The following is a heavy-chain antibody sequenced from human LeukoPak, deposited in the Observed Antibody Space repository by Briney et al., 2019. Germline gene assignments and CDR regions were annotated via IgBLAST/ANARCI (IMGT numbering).Heavy chain of an antibody. Sequence: SETLSLTCTVSGASMSSYYWSWIRQSPGKGLEWIGYIFPGGSTNSNPSPKKRVIIPVDTSKNQCSRKLSSGTAADTSIYYCARSVPAPKEFDYWGQGTLVTVSS. CDR3: ARSVPAPKEFDY. D-gene: IGHD2-2*01. CDR1: GASMSSYY. CDR2: IFPGGST. J-gene: IGHJ4*02. V-gene: IGHV4-4*08.